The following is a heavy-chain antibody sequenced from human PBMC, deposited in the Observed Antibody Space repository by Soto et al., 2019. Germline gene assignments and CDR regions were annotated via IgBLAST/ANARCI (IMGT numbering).Heavy chain of an antibody. J-gene: IGHJ3*02. Sequence: ESLTTFCTSSGYGFSMHWVALLRQMPGKGLEWVGIIYPGNSNTMYSPSFQGQVTISADTALSTTYLQWDTLKPSDTAIYFCASDSHCDGGNCPMGGFDMWGQGTMVTVSS. CDR3: ASDSHCDGGNCPMGGFDM. CDR2: IYPGNSNT. V-gene: IGHV5-51*01. D-gene: IGHD2-15*01. CDR1: GYGFSMHW.